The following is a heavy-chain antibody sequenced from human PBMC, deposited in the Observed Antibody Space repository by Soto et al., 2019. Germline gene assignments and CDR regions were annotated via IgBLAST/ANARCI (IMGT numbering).Heavy chain of an antibody. Sequence: SETLSLTCTVSGGSMSSYYWSWIRQPPGKGLEWIGYIYNSGSSNYNPSLKSRVTISVDTSKNQFSLNLRSVTAADTAVHYCARHDDCYDGGCSTGRWFDSWGQGTLVTVSS. CDR2: IYNSGSS. J-gene: IGHJ5*01. D-gene: IGHD2-15*01. CDR1: GGSMSSYY. V-gene: IGHV4-59*08. CDR3: ARHDDCYDGGCSTGRWFDS.